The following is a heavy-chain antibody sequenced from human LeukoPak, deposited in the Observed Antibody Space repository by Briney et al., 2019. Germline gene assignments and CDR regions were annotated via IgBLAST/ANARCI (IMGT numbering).Heavy chain of an antibody. Sequence: TGGSLRLSCAASGFTFNTYGMHWVRQAPGKGLEWVTFISYDGSNIHYADSVKGRLTISRDNSKNTLYLQMNSLRVEDTAVYYCAKDRLRGTLAANDYWGQGTLVTVSS. V-gene: IGHV3-30*18. CDR2: ISYDGSNI. CDR3: AKDRLRGTLAANDY. J-gene: IGHJ4*02. D-gene: IGHD5-12*01. CDR1: GFTFNTYG.